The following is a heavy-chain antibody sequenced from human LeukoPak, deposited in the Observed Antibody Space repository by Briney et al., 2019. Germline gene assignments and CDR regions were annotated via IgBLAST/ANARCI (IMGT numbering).Heavy chain of an antibody. Sequence: GGSLRLSCAASGFTFSDYYMSWIRQAPGKGLEWVSYISSSGGTIYYADSVKGRFTISRDNAENSLYLQMNSLRAEDTAVYYCARGWDYYDSSGYSVRPIDYWGQGTLVTVSS. CDR1: GFTFSDYY. J-gene: IGHJ4*02. CDR2: ISSSGGTI. D-gene: IGHD3-22*01. CDR3: ARGWDYYDSSGYSVRPIDY. V-gene: IGHV3-11*04.